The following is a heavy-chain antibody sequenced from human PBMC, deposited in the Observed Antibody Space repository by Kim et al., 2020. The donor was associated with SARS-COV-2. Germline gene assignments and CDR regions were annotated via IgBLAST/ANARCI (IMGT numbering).Heavy chain of an antibody. CDR3: ASPGRDYDFWSGYFY. CDR1: GGSISSSSYY. V-gene: IGHV4-39*01. Sequence: SETLSLTCTVSGGSISSSSYYWGWIRQPPGKGLEWIGSIYYSGSTYYNPSLKSRVTISVDTSKNQFSLKLSSVTAADTAVYYCASPGRDYDFWSGYFYWGQGTLVTVSS. J-gene: IGHJ4*02. CDR2: IYYSGST. D-gene: IGHD3-3*01.